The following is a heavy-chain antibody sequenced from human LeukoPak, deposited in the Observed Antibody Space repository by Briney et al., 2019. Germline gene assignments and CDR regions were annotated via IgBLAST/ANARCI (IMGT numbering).Heavy chain of an antibody. V-gene: IGHV4-59*01. CDR1: GGSISSYH. J-gene: IGHJ4*02. D-gene: IGHD4-11*01. CDR2: IYYSGST. CDR3: ARALSAHPTSNYELDY. Sequence: SETLSLTCTVSGGSISSYHWSWIRQPPGKGLEWIGYIYYSGSTNYNPSLKSRVTISVDTSKNQFSLKLSSVTAADTAVYYCARALSAHPTSNYELDYWGQGTLVTVSS.